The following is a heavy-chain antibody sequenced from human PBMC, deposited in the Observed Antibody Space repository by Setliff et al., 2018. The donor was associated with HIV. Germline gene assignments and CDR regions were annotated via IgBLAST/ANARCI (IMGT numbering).Heavy chain of an antibody. CDR1: GFAFTNYN. D-gene: IGHD2-15*01. CDR3: ARDGSRQRPSGMAD. CDR2: ISRGSDSK. J-gene: IGHJ4*02. Sequence: PGGSLGLSCAASGFAFTNYNLNWVRQAPGKGLEWVSCISRGSDSKWYAASVKGRFTISRDNAKNSLYLQMNGLTAEDTAVYYCARDGSRQRPSGMADWGQGTKVTVSS. V-gene: IGHV3-21*01.